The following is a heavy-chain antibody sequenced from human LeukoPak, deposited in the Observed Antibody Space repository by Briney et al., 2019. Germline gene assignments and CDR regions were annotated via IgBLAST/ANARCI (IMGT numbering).Heavy chain of an antibody. Sequence: PSETLSLTCTVSGGSISSGGYYWSWIRQPPGKGLEWIGYIYHSGSTYYNPSLKSRVTISVDRSKNQFSLKLSSVTAADTAVYYCARGGPAAIGDLFDYWGQGTLVTVSS. CDR2: IYHSGST. CDR3: ARGGPAAIGDLFDY. D-gene: IGHD2-2*02. J-gene: IGHJ4*02. CDR1: GGSISSGGYY. V-gene: IGHV4-30-2*01.